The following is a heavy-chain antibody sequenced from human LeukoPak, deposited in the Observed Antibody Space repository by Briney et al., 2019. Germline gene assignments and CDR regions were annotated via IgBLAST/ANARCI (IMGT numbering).Heavy chain of an antibody. V-gene: IGHV3-73*01. CDR2: IRSKANSYAT. CDR1: GFTFSGSA. Sequence: GGSLRLSCAASGFTFSGSAMHWVRQASGKGLEWVGRIRSKANSYATAYAASVKGRFTISRDDSKNTAYLRMNSLKTEDTAVYYCTRPIGKDAFDIWGQGTMVTVSS. J-gene: IGHJ3*02. CDR3: TRPIGKDAFDI.